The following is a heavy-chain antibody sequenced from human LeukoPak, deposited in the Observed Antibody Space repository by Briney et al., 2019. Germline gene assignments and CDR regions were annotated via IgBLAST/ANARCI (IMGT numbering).Heavy chain of an antibody. CDR1: GYTLTELS. J-gene: IGHJ3*02. CDR3: ARFDYSGWYAVRAFDI. Sequence: GASVKVSCKVSGYTLTELSMHWVRQAPGKGLEWMGGFDPEDGETIYAQKFQGRVTMTRNTSISTAYMELSSLRSEDTAVYYCARFDYSGWYAVRAFDIWGQGTMVTVSS. D-gene: IGHD6-19*01. V-gene: IGHV1-24*01. CDR2: FDPEDGET.